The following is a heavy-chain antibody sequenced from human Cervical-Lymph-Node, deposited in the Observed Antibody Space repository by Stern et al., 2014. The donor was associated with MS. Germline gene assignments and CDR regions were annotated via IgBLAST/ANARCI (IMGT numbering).Heavy chain of an antibody. V-gene: IGHV4-30-2*01. CDR2: IYDSGST. J-gene: IGHJ4*02. CDR1: GGSISSGGYS. D-gene: IGHD1-26*01. CDR3: ARVGGSYYDYFDY. Sequence: QLQLQESGSGLVKPSQTLSLTCAVSGGSISSGGYSWSWIRQPPGKGLEWIGYIYDSGSTYYNPSLQSPVTIYVDKTKKQLSLKLTSLAAADTAVYYCARVGGSYYDYFDYWGQGTLVTVSS.